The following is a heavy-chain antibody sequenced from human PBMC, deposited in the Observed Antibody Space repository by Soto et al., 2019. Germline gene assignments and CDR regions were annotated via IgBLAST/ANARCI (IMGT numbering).Heavy chain of an antibody. J-gene: IGHJ5*02. Sequence: EVQLVESGGGLVQPGGSLRLSCAASGFTFSSYWMSWVRQAPGKGLEWVANIKQDGSEKDYVDSVKGRFTISRDNAKNSLYLQMNSLIAEDTAVYYCARCSGGSCYSSGWFHPWGQGTLVTVSS. CDR3: ARCSGGSCYSSGWFHP. CDR2: IKQDGSEK. V-gene: IGHV3-7*01. D-gene: IGHD2-15*01. CDR1: GFTFSSYW.